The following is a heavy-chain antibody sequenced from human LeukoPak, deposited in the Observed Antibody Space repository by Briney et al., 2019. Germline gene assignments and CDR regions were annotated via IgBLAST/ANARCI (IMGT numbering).Heavy chain of an antibody. CDR2: INQDGTVK. Sequence: QSGGSLRLSCEASGFTFSGYWMSWVRQAPGRGLEWVANINQDGTVKYYVDSVKGRFTLSRDNAKNSLFLQLNSLRAEDTAVYYCARKAFCSGDSCPSYHDYAMAVWGQGTTVTVSS. D-gene: IGHD2-21*02. CDR1: GFTFSGYW. V-gene: IGHV3-7*01. CDR3: ARKAFCSGDSCPSYHDYAMAV. J-gene: IGHJ6*02.